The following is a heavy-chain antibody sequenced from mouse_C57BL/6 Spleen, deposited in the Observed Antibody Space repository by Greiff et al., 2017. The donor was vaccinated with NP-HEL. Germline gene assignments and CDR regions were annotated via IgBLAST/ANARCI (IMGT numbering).Heavy chain of an antibody. J-gene: IGHJ4*01. CDR2: IHPNSGST. V-gene: IGHV1-64*01. CDR3: ARDDYDGDAMDY. D-gene: IGHD2-4*01. CDR1: GYTFTSYW. Sequence: VQLQQSGAELVKPGASVKLSCKASGYTFTSYWMHWVKQRPGQGLEWIGMIHPNSGSTNYNEKFKSKATLTVDKSSSTAYMQLSSLTSEDSAVYYCARDDYDGDAMDYWGQGTSVTVSS.